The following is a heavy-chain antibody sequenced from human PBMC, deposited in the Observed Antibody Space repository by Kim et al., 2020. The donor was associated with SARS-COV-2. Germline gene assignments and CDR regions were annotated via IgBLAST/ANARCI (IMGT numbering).Heavy chain of an antibody. CDR3: AKETLPMYSYGYFLDY. J-gene: IGHJ4*01. V-gene: IGHV3-30*18. Sequence: GGSLRLSCAASGFTFSNYGLHWVRQAPGKGLEWVALISYDGSNKYYADSVKGRFTISRDNSKNTLYLQMNSLRAGDTAVYYCAKETLPMYSYGYFLDYWGQGTLVTVSS. CDR1: GFTFSNYG. D-gene: IGHD5-18*01. CDR2: ISYDGSNK.